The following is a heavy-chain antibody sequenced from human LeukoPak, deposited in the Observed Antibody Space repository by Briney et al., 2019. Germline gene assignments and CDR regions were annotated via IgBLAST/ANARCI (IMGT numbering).Heavy chain of an antibody. V-gene: IGHV3-30-3*01. D-gene: IGHD3-22*01. CDR1: GFTFRNYY. Sequence: GGSLRLSCAASGFTFRNYYMHWVRQAPGKGLEWVAVISLDGNNEYYADSVKGRFSLSRDNSMDTLYLQLNSLRTEDTAMYYCARDVGSSGYNAFDIWGQGTVVTVSS. CDR3: ARDVGSSGYNAFDI. J-gene: IGHJ3*02. CDR2: ISLDGNNE.